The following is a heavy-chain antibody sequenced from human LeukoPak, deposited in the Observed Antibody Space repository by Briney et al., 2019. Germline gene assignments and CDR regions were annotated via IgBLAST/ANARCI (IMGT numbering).Heavy chain of an antibody. J-gene: IGHJ3*02. D-gene: IGHD3-10*01. CDR2: INHSGST. V-gene: IGHV4-34*01. CDR1: GGSFSGYY. Sequence: SETLSLTCAVYGGSFSGYYWSWIRQPPGKGLEWIGEINHSGSTNYSPSLKRRVTISVDTSKNHFSLKLTSVTAADTAVFYCARHSGEALFDIWGQGTMVTVSS. CDR3: ARHSGEALFDI.